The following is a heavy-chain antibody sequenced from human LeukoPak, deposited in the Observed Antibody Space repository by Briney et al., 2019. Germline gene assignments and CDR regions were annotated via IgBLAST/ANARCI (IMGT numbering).Heavy chain of an antibody. V-gene: IGHV4-39*01. Sequence: PSETLSLTCTVSGGSISSSSYYWGWIRQPPGKGLEWIGSIYYSGSTYYNPSLKSRVTISVDTSKNQFSLKLSSVTAADTAVYYCARTFPPRAVAGSGFDFDYWGQGTPVTVSS. CDR2: IYYSGST. J-gene: IGHJ4*02. CDR1: GGSISSSSYY. CDR3: ARTFPPRAVAGSGFDFDY. D-gene: IGHD6-19*01.